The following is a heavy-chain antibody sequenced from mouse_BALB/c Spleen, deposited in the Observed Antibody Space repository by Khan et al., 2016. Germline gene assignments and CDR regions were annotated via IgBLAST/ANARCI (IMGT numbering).Heavy chain of an antibody. J-gene: IGHJ2*01. V-gene: IGHV1-7*01. D-gene: IGHD2-1*01. Sequence: QVQLQQSGAELAKPGASVKMSCKASGYTFTSYWMHWVKQRPGQGLEWIGYINPSTGYTEYNQKFKDKATLTADKSSSTAYMQLSSLTSEDSAVYYCARSGNYRRFDYWGQGTTLTVSS. CDR1: GYTFTSYW. CDR2: INPSTGYT. CDR3: ARSGNYRRFDY.